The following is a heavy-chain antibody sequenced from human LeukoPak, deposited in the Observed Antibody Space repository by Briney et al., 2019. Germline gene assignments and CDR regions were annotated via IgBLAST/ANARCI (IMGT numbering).Heavy chain of an antibody. D-gene: IGHD5-24*01. Sequence: ASVKVSCKASGYTFTGYYMHWVRQAPGQVLEWMGWINPNSGGTNYAQKFQGRVTMTRDTSISTAYMELSRLRSDDTAVYYCARTATPRANFDYWGQGTLVTVSS. V-gene: IGHV1-2*02. CDR1: GYTFTGYY. J-gene: IGHJ4*02. CDR3: ARTATPRANFDY. CDR2: INPNSGGT.